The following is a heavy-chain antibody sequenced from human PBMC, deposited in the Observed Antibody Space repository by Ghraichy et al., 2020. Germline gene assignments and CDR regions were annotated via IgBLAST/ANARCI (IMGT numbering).Heavy chain of an antibody. CDR1: GGSISSSSYY. D-gene: IGHD1-26*01. CDR3: ARHSPGGATTGVFDY. J-gene: IGHJ4*02. CDR2: IYYSGST. V-gene: IGHV4-39*01. Sequence: SETLSLTCTVSGGSISSSSYYWGWIRQPPGKGLEWIGSIYYSGSTYYNPSLKSRVTISVDTSKNQFSLKLSSVTAADTAVYYCARHSPGGATTGVFDYWGQGTLVTVSS.